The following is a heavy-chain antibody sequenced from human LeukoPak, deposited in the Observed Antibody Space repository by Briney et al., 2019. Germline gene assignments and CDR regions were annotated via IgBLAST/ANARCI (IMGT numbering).Heavy chain of an antibody. CDR2: IKQDGSEK. CDR3: ARVGLVYYYYMDV. V-gene: IGHV3-7*01. J-gene: IGHJ6*03. Sequence: GGSLRLSCAASGFTFSSYWMSWVRQAPGKGLEWVANIKQDGSEKHYVDSVKGRFTISRDNAKNSLYLQMNSLRAEDTAVYYCARVGLVYYYYMDVWGKGTTVTISS. CDR1: GFTFSSYW. D-gene: IGHD6-19*01.